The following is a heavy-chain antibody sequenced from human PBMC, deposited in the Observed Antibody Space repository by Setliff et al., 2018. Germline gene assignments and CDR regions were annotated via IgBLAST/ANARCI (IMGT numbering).Heavy chain of an antibody. CDR3: ARGSIAAAEY. J-gene: IGHJ4*02. D-gene: IGHD6-13*01. V-gene: IGHV3-74*01. Sequence: PGGSLRLSCAASGFTFDDYAMHWVRQAPGKGLVWVSRINSDGSSTSYADSVKGRFTISRDNAKNTLYLQMNSLRAEDTAVYYCARGSIAAAEYWGQGTLVTVSS. CDR2: INSDGSST. CDR1: GFTFDDYA.